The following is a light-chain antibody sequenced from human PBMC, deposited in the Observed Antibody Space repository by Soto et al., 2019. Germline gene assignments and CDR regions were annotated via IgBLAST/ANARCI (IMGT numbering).Light chain of an antibody. J-gene: IGLJ1*01. V-gene: IGLV2-14*01. CDR1: SSDVGNYKY. CDR2: EVS. CDR3: FSYTSSGTYV. Sequence: QSVLTQPASVSGSPRQAITISCTETSSDVGNYKYVSWYQQHPGKAPKLMIYEVSNRPSGVSNRFSGSKSGNTASLTISGLQAEDETDYYCFSYTSSGTYVFGTGTKVTVL.